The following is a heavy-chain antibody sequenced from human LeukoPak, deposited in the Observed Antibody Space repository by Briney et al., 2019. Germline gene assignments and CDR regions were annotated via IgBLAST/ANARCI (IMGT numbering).Heavy chain of an antibody. V-gene: IGHV4-30-2*01. CDR3: ARVATMASDYFDY. D-gene: IGHD3-10*01. CDR1: GVSISSGGYY. J-gene: IGHJ4*02. Sequence: SETLSLTCTVSGVSISSGGYYWSWIRQHPGKGLEWIGYIYHSGSTYYNPSLKSRVTISVDRSKNQFSLKLSSVTAADTAVYYCARVATMASDYFDYWGQGTLVTVSS. CDR2: IYHSGST.